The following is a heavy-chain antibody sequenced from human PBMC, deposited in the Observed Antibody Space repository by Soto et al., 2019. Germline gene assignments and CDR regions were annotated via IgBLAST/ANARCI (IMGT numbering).Heavy chain of an antibody. CDR1: GYTFRTYP. V-gene: IGHV1-3*01. D-gene: IGHD3-10*01. CDR3: ARKDYYGSGIYYFDH. Sequence: QVQLVQSGAEVKKPGASVKVSCKASGYTFRTYPMHWVRQAPGRGLAWMGWINAANGDTGYSRTFQDRVTISRDISASTAYLELRSLRSEDTAVYYCARKDYYGSGIYYFDHWGQGTLVTVSS. J-gene: IGHJ4*02. CDR2: INAANGDT.